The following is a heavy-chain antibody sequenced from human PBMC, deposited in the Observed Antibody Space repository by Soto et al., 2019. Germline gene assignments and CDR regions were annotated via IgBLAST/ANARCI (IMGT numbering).Heavy chain of an antibody. D-gene: IGHD1-1*01. J-gene: IGHJ3*01. Sequence: GGSLRLSCAASGFTFNTYTMTWVRQAPGKGLEGVSSISGGGGSTYYADSVKVRFTISRDNSKNTLSLHINSLRAEDTALYYCAKDLPGVYTAFDVWGQGAMVTVSS. CDR1: GFTFNTYT. CDR2: ISGGGGST. V-gene: IGHV3-23*01. CDR3: AKDLPGVYTAFDV.